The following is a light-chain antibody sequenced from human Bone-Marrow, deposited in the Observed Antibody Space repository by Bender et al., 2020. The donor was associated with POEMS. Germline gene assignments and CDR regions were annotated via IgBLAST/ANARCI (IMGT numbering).Light chain of an antibody. V-gene: IGLV2-11*01. J-gene: IGLJ3*02. CDR1: SSDVGGYNF. Sequence: HSALTQPRSVSGSPGQSVTISCTGTSSDVGGYNFVSWYQLHPGKAPKLMIYDVSKRPSGVPDRFSGSKSGNTASLTISGLQADDEADYYCCSYAGIFTWVFGGGTKLTVL. CDR2: DVS. CDR3: CSYAGIFTWV.